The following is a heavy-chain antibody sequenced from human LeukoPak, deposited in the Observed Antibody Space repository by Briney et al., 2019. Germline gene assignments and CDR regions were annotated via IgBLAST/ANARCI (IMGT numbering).Heavy chain of an antibody. CDR3: AKLYGSGTYNNYFHY. D-gene: IGHD3-10*01. V-gene: IGHV3-23*01. CDR2: ISDSGGNT. CDR1: GFTFANYA. Sequence: GGSLRLSYAASGFTFANYAMSWVRQAPGKGLKWVSAISDSGGNTYSADSVRGRFTISRDNSRNTLYLQMTTLSPDDPGVYYCAKLYGSGTYNNYFHYWGQGTLVTVSS. J-gene: IGHJ4*02.